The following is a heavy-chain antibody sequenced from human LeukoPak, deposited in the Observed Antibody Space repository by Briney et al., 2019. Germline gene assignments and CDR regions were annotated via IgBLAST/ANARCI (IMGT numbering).Heavy chain of an antibody. CDR2: INPNSGGT. Sequence: ASVKVSCKASGYTFTGYYMHWVRQAPGQGLEWMGRINPNSGGTNYAQKFQGRVTMTRDTSISTAYMELSRLRSDDTAVDYCARGGPGGPPPRTCDYWGQGTLVTVSS. V-gene: IGHV1-2*06. CDR3: ARGGPGGPPPRTCDY. CDR1: GYTFTGYY. J-gene: IGHJ4*02. D-gene: IGHD3-10*01.